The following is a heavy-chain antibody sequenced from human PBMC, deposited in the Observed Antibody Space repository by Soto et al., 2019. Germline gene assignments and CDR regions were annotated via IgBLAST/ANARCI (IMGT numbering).Heavy chain of an antibody. V-gene: IGHV1-2*02. Sequence: GASVKVSCKASGYTFTGYYMHWVRQAPGQGLEWMGWINPNSGGTNYAQKFQGRVTMTRDTSISTAYMELSRLRSDDTAAYYCARDRVDSQDAFDIWGQVTRVTVSS. J-gene: IGHJ3*02. CDR1: GYTFTGYY. CDR3: ARDRVDSQDAFDI. D-gene: IGHD3-3*01. CDR2: INPNSGGT.